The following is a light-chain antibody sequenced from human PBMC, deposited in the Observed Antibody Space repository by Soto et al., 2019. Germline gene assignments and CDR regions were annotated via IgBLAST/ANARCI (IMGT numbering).Light chain of an antibody. CDR2: EVT. CDR1: SSDVGIYNY. V-gene: IGLV2-14*01. J-gene: IGLJ1*01. Sequence: QSALTQPASVSGSPGQSIAISCTGSSSDVGIYNYVSWYQQHPGKVPKLIIYEVTNRPSGVSNRFSGSKSGNTASLTISGLQAEDGGDYYCSSYTTSSPRVFGTGTKLTVL. CDR3: SSYTTSSPRV.